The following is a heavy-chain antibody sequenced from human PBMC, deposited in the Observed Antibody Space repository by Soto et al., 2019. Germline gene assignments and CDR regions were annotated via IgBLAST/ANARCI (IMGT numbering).Heavy chain of an antibody. V-gene: IGHV4-4*02. J-gene: IGHJ6*02. D-gene: IGHD6-13*01. CDR3: ASSNPGYSSSWDVYYYYYYGMDV. Sequence: SETLSLTCAVSGGSISSSNWWSWVRQPPGKGLEWIGEIYHSGSTNYNPSLKSRVTISVDTSKNQFSLKLSSVTAADTAVYYCASSNPGYSSSWDVYYYYYYGMDVWGQGTTVTVSS. CDR2: IYHSGST. CDR1: GGSISSSNW.